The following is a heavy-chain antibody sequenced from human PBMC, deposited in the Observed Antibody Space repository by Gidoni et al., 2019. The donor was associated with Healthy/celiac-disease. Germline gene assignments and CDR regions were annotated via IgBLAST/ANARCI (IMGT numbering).Heavy chain of an antibody. J-gene: IGHJ5*02. D-gene: IGHD1-26*01. CDR3: TTDFSGSPEEWFDP. CDR2: IKSKTDGGTT. Sequence: EVQLVESGGGLVKPGGSLSLSCAASGFTFINSWMSWVRQAPGKGMEWVGRIKSKTDGGTTDYAAPVKGRFTISRDDSKNTLYLQMNSLKTEDTAVYYCTTDFSGSPEEWFDPWGQGTLVTVSS. CDR1: GFTFINSW. V-gene: IGHV3-15*01.